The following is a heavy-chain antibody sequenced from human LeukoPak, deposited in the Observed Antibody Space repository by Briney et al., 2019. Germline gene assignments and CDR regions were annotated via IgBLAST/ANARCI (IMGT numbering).Heavy chain of an antibody. CDR1: GGSISSHY. CDR2: IYNSDSTSDST. D-gene: IGHD2/OR15-2a*01. V-gene: IGHV4-59*11. J-gene: IGHJ5*02. Sequence: SETLSLTCTVSGGSISSHYWSWIRQPPGKGLEWIGYIYNSDSTSDSTNYNPSLKSRVTISLDTSKNQFSLKLSSVTAADTAVYYCALRRLTSAQIIEDNWFDPWGQGTLVTVSS. CDR3: ALRRLTSAQIIEDNWFDP.